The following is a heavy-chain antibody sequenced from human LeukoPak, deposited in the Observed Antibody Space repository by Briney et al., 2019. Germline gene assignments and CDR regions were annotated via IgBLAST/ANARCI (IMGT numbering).Heavy chain of an antibody. CDR2: ISSSGSTI. J-gene: IGHJ6*02. CDR1: GFTFSDYY. V-gene: IGHV3-11*01. Sequence: GGSLTLSCAASGFTFSDYYMSRIRQAPGEGLEWVSYISSSGSTIYYADSVKGRFTISRDNAKNSLYLQMNSLRAEDTAVYYCARDSLVQHYYYYGMDVWGQGTTVTVSS. CDR3: ARDSLVQHYYYYGMDV. D-gene: IGHD6-6*01.